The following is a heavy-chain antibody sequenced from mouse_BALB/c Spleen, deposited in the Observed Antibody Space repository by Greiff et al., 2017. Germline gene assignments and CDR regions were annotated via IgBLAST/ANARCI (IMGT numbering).Heavy chain of an antibody. Sequence: VKVVESGPGLVAPSQSLSITCTVSGFSLTSYGVHWVRQPPGKGLEWLGVIWAGGSTNYNSALMSRLSISKDNSKSQVFLKMNSLQTDDTAMYYCARDREGSTTVVGGFDYWGQGTTLTVSS. V-gene: IGHV2-9*02. J-gene: IGHJ2*01. CDR2: IWAGGST. D-gene: IGHD1-1*01. CDR1: GFSLTSYG. CDR3: ARDREGSTTVVGGFDY.